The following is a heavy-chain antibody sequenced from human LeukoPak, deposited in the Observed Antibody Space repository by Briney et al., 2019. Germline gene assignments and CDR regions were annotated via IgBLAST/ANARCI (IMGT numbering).Heavy chain of an antibody. V-gene: IGHV4-4*09. J-gene: IGHJ6*03. D-gene: IGHD6-13*01. CDR3: ARRYSSSWHQYYYYMDV. CDR1: GGSISSYY. CDR2: IYTSGST. Sequence: SETLSLTCTVSGGSISSYYWSWIRQPPGKGLEWIGYIYTSGSTNYNPSLKSRVTISVDTSKNQFSLKLSSVTAADTAVYYCARRYSSSWHQYYYYMDVWGKGTTVTVSS.